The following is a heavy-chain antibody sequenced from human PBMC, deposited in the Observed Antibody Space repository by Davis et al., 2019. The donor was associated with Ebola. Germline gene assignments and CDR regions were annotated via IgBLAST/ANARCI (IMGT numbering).Heavy chain of an antibody. D-gene: IGHD1-26*01. CDR1: GGSISSHY. Sequence: SETLSLTCTVSGGSISSHYWTWIRQPPGKGLEWIGHIHYSGSTNYNPSLKSRVTTSVDTSKNQFSLEVRSVTAADTAFYYCVRGSDAYQTGYWGQGTLVTVSS. CDR2: IHYSGST. CDR3: VRGSDAYQTGY. V-gene: IGHV4-59*11. J-gene: IGHJ4*02.